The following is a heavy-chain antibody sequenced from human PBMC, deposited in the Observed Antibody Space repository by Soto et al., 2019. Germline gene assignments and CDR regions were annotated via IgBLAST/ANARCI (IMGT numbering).Heavy chain of an antibody. J-gene: IGHJ5*02. V-gene: IGHV3-7*05. D-gene: IGHD1-1*01. CDR2: INQDGSAK. CDR3: ARWNRGFDP. Sequence: EEQLVESGGGLVQPGGSLRLSCAASGFTFSDYYMSWVRQAPGKGLEWVANINQDGSAKSYVDSVRGRFTISRDNGKNSLSLQMESLRADDTAVYYCARWNRGFDPWGQGTRVTVSS. CDR1: GFTFSDYY.